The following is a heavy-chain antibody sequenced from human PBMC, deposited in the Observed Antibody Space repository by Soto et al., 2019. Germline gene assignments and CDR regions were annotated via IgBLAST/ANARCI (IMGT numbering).Heavy chain of an antibody. D-gene: IGHD2-8*01. V-gene: IGHV3-30*18. Sequence: PGGSLRLSCAASGFTFSSYGMHWVRQAPGKGLEWVAVISYDGSNKYYADSVKGRFTISRDNSKNTLYLQMNSLRAEDTAVYYCAKDPVKGSRNYCTNGVCPDGMDVWGQGTTVTVSS. J-gene: IGHJ6*02. CDR1: GFTFSSYG. CDR2: ISYDGSNK. CDR3: AKDPVKGSRNYCTNGVCPDGMDV.